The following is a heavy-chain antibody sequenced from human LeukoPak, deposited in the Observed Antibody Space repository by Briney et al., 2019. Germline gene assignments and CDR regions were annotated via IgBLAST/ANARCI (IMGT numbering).Heavy chain of an antibody. CDR3: ARRVVSFGRPSHFDY. D-gene: IGHD3-16*01. Sequence: PSETLSLTCSVSGGSISSAYYDWGWIRQPPGKGLEWIGNIYYSGTTYYSLSLKSRISISIDTSKKQFSLKLSSVTAADTALYYCARRVVSFGRPSHFDYWGQGTLVTVSS. CDR1: GGSISSAYYD. V-gene: IGHV4-39*01. CDR2: IYYSGTT. J-gene: IGHJ4*02.